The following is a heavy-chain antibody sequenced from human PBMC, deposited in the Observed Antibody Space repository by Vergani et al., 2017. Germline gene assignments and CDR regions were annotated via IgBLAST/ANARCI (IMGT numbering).Heavy chain of an antibody. CDR2: ISAYNGNT. Sequence: QVQLVQSGAEVKKPGSSVKVSCKASGYTFTSYGISWVRQAPGQGLEWIGWISAYNGNTNYAQKLQGRVTMTTDTSTRTGDMALWSLRSDGTAVEYCAGGGSSGWYNACDIGGQGTMVTVSS. CDR3: AGGGSSGWYNACDI. J-gene: IGHJ3*02. CDR1: GYTFTSYG. V-gene: IGHV1-18*01. D-gene: IGHD6-19*01.